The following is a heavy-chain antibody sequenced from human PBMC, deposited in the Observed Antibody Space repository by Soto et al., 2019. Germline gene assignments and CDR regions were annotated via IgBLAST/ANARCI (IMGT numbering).Heavy chain of an antibody. J-gene: IGHJ5*02. Sequence: QVQLGESGGGVVQVGTSLRLSCVASGFSFSGYGMHWVRQGPGKGLEWLAFISYDGTKTYYADSAKGRFTISRDNSKNTLYLQLGTLRPEDTATYYSAKRHSSGYPVNGFDPWGQGTLVTVS. CDR3: AKRHSSGYPVNGFDP. V-gene: IGHV3-30*18. CDR2: ISYDGTKT. D-gene: IGHD3-22*01. CDR1: GFSFSGYG.